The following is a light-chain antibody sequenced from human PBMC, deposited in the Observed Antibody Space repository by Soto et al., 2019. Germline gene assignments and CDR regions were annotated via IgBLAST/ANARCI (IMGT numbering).Light chain of an antibody. Sequence: QSALTQPPSASGSPGQSVTISCTGTSSDVGGYNYVSWYQQHPGKAPKRMIYEVSKRPSGVPDRFSGSKSGNTASLTVSGLQAEDEADYYCSSYAGSNLVVFGGGTKVTVL. CDR2: EVS. CDR1: SSDVGGYNY. CDR3: SSYAGSNLVV. J-gene: IGLJ2*01. V-gene: IGLV2-8*01.